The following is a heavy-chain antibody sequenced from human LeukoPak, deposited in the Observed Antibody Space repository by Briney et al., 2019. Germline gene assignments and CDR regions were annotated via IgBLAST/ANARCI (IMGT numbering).Heavy chain of an antibody. CDR1: GLTVSSNY. D-gene: IGHD4-23*01. J-gene: IGHJ4*02. CDR3: ARGLGQTVVNFDY. Sequence: GGSLRLSCTASGLTVSSNYLSWVRQAPGKGLEWVSVLYTIGNTYYADSVRGRFTISRDNSRNTLYLQMNSLRDEDTGMYCCARGLGQTVVNFDYWGQGTLVTVSS. CDR2: LYTIGNT. V-gene: IGHV3-66*01.